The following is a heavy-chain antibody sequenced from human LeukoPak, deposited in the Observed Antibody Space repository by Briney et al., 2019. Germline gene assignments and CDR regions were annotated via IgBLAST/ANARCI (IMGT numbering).Heavy chain of an antibody. Sequence: GGSLRLSCSASGFTFSSYAMHWVRQAPGKGLEWVAFIRYDGSKEYYADSVKGRFTISRDNSKNTLYLQMNSLRAEDTAVYYCAKDLILDYDFWSGTFDYWGQGTLVTVSS. CDR1: GFTFSSYA. V-gene: IGHV3-30*02. CDR3: AKDLILDYDFWSGTFDY. D-gene: IGHD3-3*01. J-gene: IGHJ4*02. CDR2: IRYDGSKE.